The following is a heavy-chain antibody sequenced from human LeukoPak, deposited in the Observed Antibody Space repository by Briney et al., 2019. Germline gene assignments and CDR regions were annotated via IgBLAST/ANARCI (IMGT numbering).Heavy chain of an antibody. D-gene: IGHD1-26*01. CDR2: ISSSSSYI. CDR3: ARDAHVGRELPESPDWFDP. V-gene: IGHV3-21*01. CDR1: GVTFSSYS. J-gene: IGHJ5*02. Sequence: PGGSLRLSCAASGVTFSSYSMNWVRQAPGKGLEWVSSISSSSSYIYYADSVKGRFTISRDNAKNSLYLQMNSLRAEDTAVYYCARDAHVGRELPESPDWFDPWGQGTLVTVSS.